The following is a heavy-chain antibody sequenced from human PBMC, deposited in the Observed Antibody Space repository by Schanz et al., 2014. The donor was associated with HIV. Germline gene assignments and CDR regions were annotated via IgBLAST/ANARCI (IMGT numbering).Heavy chain of an antibody. CDR2: ISATGGST. V-gene: IGHV3-23*01. Sequence: QLLESGGGLVQPGGLLRLSCAASGFTFSSYAMTWVRQAPGKGLAWVSAISATGGSTNYADSVKGRFTISRDNSKNTLYLQMNSLRPEDTAVYYCAKDKSRHTYSSSSRFDPWGQGTLVTVSS. CDR1: GFTFSSYA. D-gene: IGHD6-13*01. CDR3: AKDKSRHTYSSSSRFDP. J-gene: IGHJ5*02.